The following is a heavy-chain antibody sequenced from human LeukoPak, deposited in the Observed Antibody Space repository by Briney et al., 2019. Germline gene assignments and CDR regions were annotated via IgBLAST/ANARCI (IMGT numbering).Heavy chain of an antibody. CDR2: IIYSGGAT. CDR3: AKDGLYYDGSEHVYYFDS. V-gene: IGHV3-23*01. Sequence: GGSLRLSCAASGFTFSRSAMTWVRQGPGTGLEFVASIIYSGGATYYADSVKGRFTISRDNSKNTLYLQMNSLRAEDTALYSCAKDGLYYDGSEHVYYFDSWGQGTLVTVSS. J-gene: IGHJ4*02. CDR1: GFTFSRSA. D-gene: IGHD3-22*01.